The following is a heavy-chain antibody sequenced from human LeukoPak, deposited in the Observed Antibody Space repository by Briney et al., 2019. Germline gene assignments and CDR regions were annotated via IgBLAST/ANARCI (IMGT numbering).Heavy chain of an antibody. CDR1: GYSFTSYG. CDR3: ARVSPTLTYMRTDYYMDV. V-gene: IGHV1-18*01. Sequence: GASVKVSCKASGYSFTSYGISWVRQAPGQGLEWMGWISAYNGNTNYAQKLQGRVTMTTDTSTSTAYMELRSLRSDDTAVYYCARVSPTLTYMRTDYYMDVWGKGTTVTVSS. J-gene: IGHJ6*03. CDR2: ISAYNGNT. D-gene: IGHD1-1*01.